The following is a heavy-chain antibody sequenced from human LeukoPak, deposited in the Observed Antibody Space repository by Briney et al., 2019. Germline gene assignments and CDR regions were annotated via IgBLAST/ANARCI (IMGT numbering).Heavy chain of an antibody. D-gene: IGHD1-26*01. CDR1: GFTFSSYA. CDR2: ISSSSSYI. J-gene: IGHJ6*03. V-gene: IGHV3-21*01. Sequence: RTGGSLRLSCAASGFTFSSYAMSWVRQAPGKGLEWVSSISSSSSYIYYADSVRGRYTIFRDNAQKSLYLQMDSLTAEDTAVYYCARDPYSGGYGADYYYYMDVWGKGTTVTVSS. CDR3: ARDPYSGGYGADYYYYMDV.